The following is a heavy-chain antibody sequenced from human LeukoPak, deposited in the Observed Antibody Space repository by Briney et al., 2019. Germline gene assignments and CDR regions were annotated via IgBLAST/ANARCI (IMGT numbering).Heavy chain of an antibody. CDR1: GYTFTGYY. CDR3: ARGTYSGYEIDY. D-gene: IGHD5-12*01. CDR2: INPNGGGT. J-gene: IGHJ4*02. V-gene: IGHV1-2*04. Sequence: ASVKVSCEASGYTFTGYYMHWVRQAPGQGLEWMGWINPNGGGTNYAQKFQGWVTMTRDTSISTAYMELSRLRSDDTAVYYCARGTYSGYEIDYWGQGTLVTVSS.